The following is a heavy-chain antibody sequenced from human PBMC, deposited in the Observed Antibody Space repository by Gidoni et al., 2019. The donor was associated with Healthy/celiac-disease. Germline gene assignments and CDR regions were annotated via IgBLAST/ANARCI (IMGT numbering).Heavy chain of an antibody. D-gene: IGHD3-16*01. J-gene: IGHJ4*02. CDR1: GFTFSSYA. CDR2: ISGSGGST. Sequence: EVQLLASGGGLVQPVGSLLLSCAASGFTFSSYAMCWARQAPGKGLEWVSAISGSGGSTYYADSVKGRFTISRDKSKNTLYLQMNSLRAEDTAVYYCVRPELGPYVDYWGQGTLVTVSS. CDR3: VRPELGPYVDY. V-gene: IGHV3-23*01.